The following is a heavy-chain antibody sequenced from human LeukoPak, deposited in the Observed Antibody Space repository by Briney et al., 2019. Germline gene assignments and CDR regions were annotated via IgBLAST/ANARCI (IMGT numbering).Heavy chain of an antibody. D-gene: IGHD2-15*01. CDR1: GFTFSSYS. J-gene: IGHJ6*02. CDR3: ARRYCSGGSCYSIYYYYYGMDV. CDR2: ISSSSSYI. Sequence: PGMSLRLSCEASGFTFSSYSMNWVRQAPGQGLEWVSSISSSSSYIYYAESVKGRFTISRDNAKNSLYLQMNSLRAEDTAVYYCARRYCSGGSCYSIYYYYYGMDVWGQGTTVTVSS. V-gene: IGHV3-21*01.